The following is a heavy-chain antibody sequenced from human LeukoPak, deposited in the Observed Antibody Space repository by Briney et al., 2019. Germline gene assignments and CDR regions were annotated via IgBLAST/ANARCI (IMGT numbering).Heavy chain of an antibody. J-gene: IGHJ4*02. Sequence: GGSLRLSCATSGFTISSYEMNWVRQAPGKGLEWVSYISTRGSTEYYADSVKGRFTISRDNAKNSLYLQMNSLRAEDTAVYYCASIPGYSSSFDAWGQGTLVTVSS. V-gene: IGHV3-48*03. CDR2: ISTRGSTE. CDR3: ASIPGYSSSFDA. CDR1: GFTISSYE. D-gene: IGHD6-13*01.